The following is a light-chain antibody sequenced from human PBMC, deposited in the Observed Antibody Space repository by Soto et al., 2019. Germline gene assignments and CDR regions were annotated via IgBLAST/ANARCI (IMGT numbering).Light chain of an antibody. CDR1: QGIRND. Sequence: AIQMTQSPSSLSASVGDRVTITCRASQGIRNDLGWYQQKPGKAPKLLIYAVSNLQSGVPSRFXXXGSGTDXTLTISSLXPEDFATYYCLQAYNYPWTFGQGTKVDIK. CDR3: LQAYNYPWT. J-gene: IGKJ1*01. V-gene: IGKV1-6*01. CDR2: AVS.